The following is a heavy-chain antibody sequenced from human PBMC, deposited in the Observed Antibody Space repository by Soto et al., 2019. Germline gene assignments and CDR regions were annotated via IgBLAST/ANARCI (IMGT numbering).Heavy chain of an antibody. V-gene: IGHV3-11*01. CDR3: ARESPDQFDY. CDR1: GFIFSDYY. J-gene: IGHJ4*02. Sequence: GGSLRLSCAASGFIFSDYYMSWIRQAPGKGLEWVSYISSGGSSRYYADSVRGRFTISRDNAKNSLYLQMNSLRAEDTAVYYCARESPDQFDYWGQGTLVTVSS. CDR2: ISSGGSSR.